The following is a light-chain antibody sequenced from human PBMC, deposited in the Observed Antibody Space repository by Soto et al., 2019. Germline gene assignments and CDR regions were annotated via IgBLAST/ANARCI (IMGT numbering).Light chain of an antibody. J-gene: IGKJ2*01. V-gene: IGKV1-5*01. CDR3: QQYNSSPYT. Sequence: GDRVTITCRASQSISSWLAWYQQKPGKAPKLLIYDASSLESGVPSRFGGSGSGTEFTLTISSLQPDDFATYYCQQYNSSPYTFGQGTKLEIK. CDR1: QSISSW. CDR2: DAS.